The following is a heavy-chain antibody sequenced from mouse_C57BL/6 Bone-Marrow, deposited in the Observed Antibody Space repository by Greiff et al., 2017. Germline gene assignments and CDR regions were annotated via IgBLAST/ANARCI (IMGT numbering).Heavy chain of an antibody. Sequence: HVTLKVSGPWIFQPSQTLSLTCSFSWFSLSTFCLGVCWIRPPSGNGLEWLAHIWWDDDKYYNPALKSRLTISKDTSKIQVFLKSANVDTADTATYYCARRYGWGRDDWGQGTSVTVSS. V-gene: IGHV8-8*01. D-gene: IGHD2-10*02. CDR2: IWWDDDK. CDR1: WFSLSTFCLG. CDR3: ARRYGWGRDD. J-gene: IGHJ4*01.